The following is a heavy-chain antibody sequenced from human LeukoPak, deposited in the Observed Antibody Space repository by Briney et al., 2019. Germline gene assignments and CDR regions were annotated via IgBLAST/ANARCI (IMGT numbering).Heavy chain of an antibody. V-gene: IGHV3-66*01. Sequence: GGSLRLSCAASGFGFNDAAMTWVRQAPGKGLEWVSVIYSGGSTYYADSMKGRFTISRDNSKNTLYLQMNSLRAEDTAVYYCARVAVATTWFDPWGQGTLVTVSS. CDR3: ARVAVATTWFDP. CDR2: IYSGGST. CDR1: GFGFNDAA. J-gene: IGHJ5*02. D-gene: IGHD5-12*01.